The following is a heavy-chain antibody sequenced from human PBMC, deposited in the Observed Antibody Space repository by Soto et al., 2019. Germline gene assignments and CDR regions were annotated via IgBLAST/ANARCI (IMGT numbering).Heavy chain of an antibody. Sequence: SETLSLTCTVSGGSISSGGYYWSWIRQPPGKGLEWIGYIYYSGSTYYNPSLKSRDTISVDTSKNQFSLKLSSVTAADTAVYYCARVVVVVAAGFDPWGQGTLVTVSS. J-gene: IGHJ5*02. CDR1: GGSISSGGYY. V-gene: IGHV4-30-4*01. D-gene: IGHD2-15*01. CDR3: ARVVVVVAAGFDP. CDR2: IYYSGST.